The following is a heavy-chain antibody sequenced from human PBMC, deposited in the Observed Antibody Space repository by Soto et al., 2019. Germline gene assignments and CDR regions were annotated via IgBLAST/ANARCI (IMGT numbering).Heavy chain of an antibody. CDR3: AREGGSGWRDDAFDI. D-gene: IGHD6-19*01. Sequence: EVQLVESGGGLVQPGGSVRLSCAASGFTVSSNYMSWVRQAPGKGLEWVSVIYSGGSTYYADSMKGRFTISRHNSKNTLYLQMNSLRAEDTAVYYCAREGGSGWRDDAFDIWGQGRMVTVSS. CDR1: GFTVSSNY. J-gene: IGHJ3*02. CDR2: IYSGGST. V-gene: IGHV3-53*04.